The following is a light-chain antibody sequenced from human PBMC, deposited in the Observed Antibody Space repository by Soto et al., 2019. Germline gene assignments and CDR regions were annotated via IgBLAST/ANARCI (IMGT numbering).Light chain of an antibody. CDR1: QDISNY. V-gene: IGKV1-33*01. J-gene: IGKJ1*01. Sequence: DIQMTQSPSSLSASVGDRVTITCQASQDISNYLNWYQQKPGKAPKLLIYDASNLETGVPSRFSGSGSGTDFTFTISSQQPEDIATYYCQQYDNLPWTCGQGTKVEIK. CDR2: DAS. CDR3: QQYDNLPWT.